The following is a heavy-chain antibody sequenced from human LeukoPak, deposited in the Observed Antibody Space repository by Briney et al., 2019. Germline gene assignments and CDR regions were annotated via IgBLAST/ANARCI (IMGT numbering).Heavy chain of an antibody. CDR2: IYTSGST. CDR3: ARAYAVAAPFDY. V-gene: IGHV4-4*07. J-gene: IGHJ4*02. Sequence: SETLSLTGTVSGGSISSYYWSWIRQPAGKGLEWLGHIYTSGSTNYNPSLKSRVTMSVDTSKNQFSLKLSSVTAADTAVYYCARAYAVAAPFDYWGQGTLVTVSS. D-gene: IGHD6-19*01. CDR1: GGSISSYY.